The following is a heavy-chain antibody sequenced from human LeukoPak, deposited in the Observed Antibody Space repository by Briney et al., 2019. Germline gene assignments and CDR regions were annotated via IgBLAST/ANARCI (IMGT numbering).Heavy chain of an antibody. J-gene: IGHJ4*01. CDR1: GFTFSRYG. CDR3: AKDGAADLGGFDY. V-gene: IGHV3-30*02. CDR2: IWYDGSNK. D-gene: IGHD3/OR15-3a*01. Sequence: GGSLRLSCVASGFTFSRYGMHWVRQAPGKGLEWVAIIWYDGSNKYYADSVKGRFTISRDNSKNTLYLQMNSLRAEDTAVYYCAKDGAADLGGFDYWGQGTLVTVSS.